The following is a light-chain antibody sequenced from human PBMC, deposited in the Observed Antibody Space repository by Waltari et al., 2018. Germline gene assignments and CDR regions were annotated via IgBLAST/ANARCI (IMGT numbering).Light chain of an antibody. CDR3: QQYDSWPPYT. CDR2: GAS. CDR1: QSVGDH. Sequence: VVTQSPDTLSVSPGERATVSCRASQSVGDHVAWYQQRAGQPPRLLIYGASARATDIPARFSGCGSGTEFTLTISSLQSEDFTVYYCQQYDSWPPYTFGQATKLEMK. J-gene: IGKJ2*01. V-gene: IGKV3-15*01.